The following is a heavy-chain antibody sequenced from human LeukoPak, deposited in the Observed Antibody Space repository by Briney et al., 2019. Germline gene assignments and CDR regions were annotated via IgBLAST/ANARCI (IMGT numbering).Heavy chain of an antibody. CDR1: GYTFTSYA. J-gene: IGHJ4*02. CDR3: AREGTEYYYDNSGYLDS. D-gene: IGHD3-22*01. CDR2: INVGNGNT. Sequence: ASVKVSCKASGYTFTSYAMHWVRQAPGQRLGWMGWINVGNGNTKYSQEFQGRVTITRDTSASTAYMELSSLRSEDMAVYYCAREGTEYYYDNSGYLDSWGQGTLVTVSS. V-gene: IGHV1-3*03.